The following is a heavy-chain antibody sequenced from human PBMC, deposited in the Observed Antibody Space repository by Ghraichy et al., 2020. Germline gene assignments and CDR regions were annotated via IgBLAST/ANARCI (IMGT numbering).Heavy chain of an antibody. CDR3: ARDGSLTGEGHWNY. CDR1: GFTFSSYS. D-gene: IGHD7-27*01. Sequence: GGSLRLSCAASGFTFSSYSMNWVRQAPGKGLEWVSSISSSSSYIYYADSVKGRFTISRDNAKNSLYLQMNSLRAEDTAVYYCARDGSLTGEGHWNYWGQGTLVTVSS. J-gene: IGHJ4*02. V-gene: IGHV3-21*01. CDR2: ISSSSSYI.